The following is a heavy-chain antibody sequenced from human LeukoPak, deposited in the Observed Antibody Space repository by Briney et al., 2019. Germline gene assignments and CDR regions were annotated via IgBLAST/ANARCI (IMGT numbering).Heavy chain of an antibody. V-gene: IGHV3-48*02. J-gene: IGHJ4*02. D-gene: IGHD6-13*01. CDR2: ISSSSSTI. CDR1: GFTFSSYS. Sequence: PGGSLRLSCAASGFTFSSYSVNWVRQAPGKGLEWVSYISSSSSTIYYADSVKGRFTISRDNAKNSLYLQMNSLRDEDTAVYYCARDLVQQLVRRYFDYWGQGTLVTVSS. CDR3: ARDLVQQLVRRYFDY.